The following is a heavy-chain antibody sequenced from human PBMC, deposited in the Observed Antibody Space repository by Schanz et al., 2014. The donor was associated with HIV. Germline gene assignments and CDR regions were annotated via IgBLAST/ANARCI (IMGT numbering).Heavy chain of an antibody. J-gene: IGHJ6*02. CDR2: ITGSSAHT. D-gene: IGHD2-8*01. Sequence: EVQLVESGGGLVQPGGSLKLSCAASGFTFGDSNIHWVRQASGKGLEWVSAITGSSAHTYYADSVKGRFTISRDNSKNTLYLQMNGLRAEDTAVYYCANSGYCTNGICYTRGDGMDVWGQGTTVTVSS. CDR3: ANSGYCTNGICYTRGDGMDV. V-gene: IGHV3-23*04. CDR1: GFTFGDSN.